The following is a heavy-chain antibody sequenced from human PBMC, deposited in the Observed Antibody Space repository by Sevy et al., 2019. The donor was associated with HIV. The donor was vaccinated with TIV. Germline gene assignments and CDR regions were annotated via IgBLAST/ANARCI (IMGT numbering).Heavy chain of an antibody. D-gene: IGHD6-13*01. CDR2: ISFSSNYI. CDR1: GFTFSSSS. V-gene: IGHV3-21*01. CDR3: AKNTAAVGTGGFDY. J-gene: IGHJ4*02. Sequence: GGSLRLSCAASGFTFSSSSMNWVRQAPGKGLEWVSSISFSSNYIYYADSVKGRFTISRDNAKNSLFLQMNSLRGDDTAVYYCAKNTAAVGTGGFDYWGQGALVTVSS.